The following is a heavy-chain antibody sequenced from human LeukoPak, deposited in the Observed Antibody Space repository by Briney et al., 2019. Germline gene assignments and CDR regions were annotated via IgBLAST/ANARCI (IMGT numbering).Heavy chain of an antibody. CDR1: GGTFSSYA. J-gene: IGHJ4*02. Sequence: GSSVKVSCKASGGTFSSYAISWVRQAPGQGLEWMGGIIPIFGTANYAQKFQGRVTITADKSTSTAYMELSSLRSEDTAVYYCARENPAGDPFDYWGQGTLVTVYS. CDR3: ARENPAGDPFDY. V-gene: IGHV1-69*06. D-gene: IGHD4-17*01. CDR2: IIPIFGTA.